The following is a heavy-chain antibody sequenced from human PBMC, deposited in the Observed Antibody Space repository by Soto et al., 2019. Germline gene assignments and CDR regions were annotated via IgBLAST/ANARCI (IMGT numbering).Heavy chain of an antibody. J-gene: IGHJ6*02. CDR3: ARDLAWKRGKVGRYYYGMDV. V-gene: IGHV3-11*06. CDR2: ISTMSTYT. CDR1: GFIFSDYY. Sequence: QVLLVESGGGLVKAGGSLRLSCAASGFIFSDYYMSWVRQTPGKGLEWVSYISTMSTYTNYEDSVKGRFTISRDNTKTSLYLQMDSLRVEDTAVYYCARDLAWKRGKVGRYYYGMDVWGQGTTVTVSS. D-gene: IGHD1-1*01.